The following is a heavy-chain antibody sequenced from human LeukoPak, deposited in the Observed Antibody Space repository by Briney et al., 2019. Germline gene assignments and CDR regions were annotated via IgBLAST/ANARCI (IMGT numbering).Heavy chain of an antibody. CDR1: GFTFGTYA. CDR2: ITDNGGDT. V-gene: IGHV3-23*01. CDR3: AKGSSGSRPYYFDY. Sequence: PGGSLRLSCAASGFTFGTYAMSWVRQGPGKVLEWISAITDNGGDTYSADSVKGRFTISRDNSKNTLYLQMNSLRAEDSAVYYCAKGSSGSRPYYFDYWGQGTLVTVSS. J-gene: IGHJ4*02. D-gene: IGHD3-10*01.